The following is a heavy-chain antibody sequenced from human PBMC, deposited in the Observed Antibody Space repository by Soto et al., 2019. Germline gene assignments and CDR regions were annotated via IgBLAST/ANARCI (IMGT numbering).Heavy chain of an antibody. V-gene: IGHV3-7*01. D-gene: IGHD3-3*02. Sequence: EVQLVESGGGLVQPGGSLRLSCGASGCTFSQYWISWVRQAPGKVLEWVAFVDQDGGETHYADSVKGRFTLSRDNAKSSGFLELKSLRVEDTAMDFCAMPILRRHFDNWGQGTQVTVSS. CDR3: AMPILRRHFDN. J-gene: IGHJ4*02. CDR1: GCTFSQYW. CDR2: VDQDGGET.